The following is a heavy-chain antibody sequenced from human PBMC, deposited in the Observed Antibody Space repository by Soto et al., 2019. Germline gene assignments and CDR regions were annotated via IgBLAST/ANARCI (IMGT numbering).Heavy chain of an antibody. V-gene: IGHV3-23*01. CDR1: GFMFSTYD. CDR2: ISGSGSKT. Sequence: GGSLRLSCAASGFMFSTYDLNWVRQAPGKGLECVSAISGSGSKTYYAGSVKGRFTISRDNSKNTLYLQMNSLRAEDTAVYYCAKEGLLLRKTYWGQGTLVTVSS. CDR3: AKEGLLLRKTY. J-gene: IGHJ4*02. D-gene: IGHD3-22*01.